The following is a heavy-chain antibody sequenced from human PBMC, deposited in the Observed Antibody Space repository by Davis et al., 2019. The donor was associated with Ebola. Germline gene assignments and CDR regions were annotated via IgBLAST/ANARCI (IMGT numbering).Heavy chain of an antibody. J-gene: IGHJ4*02. Sequence: SETLSLTCTASGDSINSYYWSWIRQPPGKGLEWIGYIYYSGDTNYNPSLKSRVAISVDTRNHFSMKLTSVTAADTAVYHCARVRANGIVDSWGQGTLVTVSS. CDR1: GDSINSYY. D-gene: IGHD2-8*01. CDR3: ARVRANGIVDS. V-gene: IGHV4-59*08. CDR2: IYYSGDT.